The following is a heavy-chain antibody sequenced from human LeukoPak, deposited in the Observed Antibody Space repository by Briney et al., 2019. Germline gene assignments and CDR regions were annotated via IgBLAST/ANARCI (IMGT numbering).Heavy chain of an antibody. CDR1: GYTFTSYD. J-gene: IGHJ6*02. CDR3: ARGPMCTTIFGMACYYYYGMDV. D-gene: IGHD3-3*01. Sequence: ASVKVSCKASGYTFTSYDINWVRQATGQGLEWMGWMNPNSGNTGYAHKFQGRVTMTTNTSISTAYMELSTLRSEDTAVYYRARGPMCTTIFGMACYYYYGMDVWGQGTTVTVSS. V-gene: IGHV1-8*01. CDR2: MNPNSGNT.